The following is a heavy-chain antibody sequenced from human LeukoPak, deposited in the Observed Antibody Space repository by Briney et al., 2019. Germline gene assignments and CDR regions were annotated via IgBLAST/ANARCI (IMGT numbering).Heavy chain of an antibody. CDR2: IIPIFGTA. J-gene: IGHJ4*02. CDR3: ARDRPTFGGVIAQDY. V-gene: IGHV1-69*13. Sequence: SVKVSCKASGGTFSSYAISWVRQAPGQGLEWMGGIIPIFGTANYAQKFQGRVTITADESTSTAYMELSSLRSEDTAVYYCARDRPTFGGVIAQDYWGQGTLVTVSS. CDR1: GGTFSSYA. D-gene: IGHD3-16*02.